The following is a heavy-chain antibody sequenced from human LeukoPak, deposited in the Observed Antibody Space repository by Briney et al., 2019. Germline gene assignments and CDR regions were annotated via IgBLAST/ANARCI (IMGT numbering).Heavy chain of an antibody. Sequence: GGSLRLSCAASGFTFSSYAMSWVRQAPGKGLEWVSAISGSGGSTYYADSVKGRFTISRDNSKNTLYLQMNSLRAEDTAVYYCAKSYDPRKLIRGWFDPWGQGTLVTVSS. CDR2: ISGSGGST. CDR1: GFTFSSYA. J-gene: IGHJ5*02. D-gene: IGHD3-10*01. CDR3: AKSYDPRKLIRGWFDP. V-gene: IGHV3-23*01.